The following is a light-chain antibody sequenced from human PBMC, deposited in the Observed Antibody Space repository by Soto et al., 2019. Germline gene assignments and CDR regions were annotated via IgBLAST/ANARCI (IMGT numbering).Light chain of an antibody. Sequence: QSVLTQPASVSGSPGQSITISCTGTSSDVGGYKYVSWYQQYPGKAPKLMIYDVSNRPSGISNRFSGSKSGNTASLTISGLQFEDEADYYCSSYTSRITVIFGGGTKLTVL. J-gene: IGLJ2*01. CDR1: SSDVGGYKY. CDR3: SSYTSRITVI. CDR2: DVS. V-gene: IGLV2-14*03.